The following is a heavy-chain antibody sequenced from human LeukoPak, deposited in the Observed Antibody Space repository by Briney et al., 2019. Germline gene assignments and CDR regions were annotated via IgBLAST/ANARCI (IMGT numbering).Heavy chain of an antibody. CDR1: GFTFDDYA. CDR2: ISWNSGSI. D-gene: IGHD3-22*01. J-gene: IGHJ6*02. CDR3: AKDSSRLLFDSSGYYYGSYFYYYYGMDV. Sequence: GRSLRLSCAASGFTFDDYAMHWVRQAPGKGLEWVSGISWNSGSIGYADSVKGRFTISRDNAKNSLYLQMNSLRAEDTALYYCAKDSSRLLFDSSGYYYGSYFYYYYGMDVWGQGTTVTVSS. V-gene: IGHV3-9*01.